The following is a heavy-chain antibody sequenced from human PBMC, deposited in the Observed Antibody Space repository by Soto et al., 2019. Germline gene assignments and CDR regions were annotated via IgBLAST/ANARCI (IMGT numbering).Heavy chain of an antibody. CDR3: ARDGFRGAVLDY. J-gene: IGHJ4*02. CDR2: INGDGSST. D-gene: IGHD3-10*01. CDR1: GFAFSSYW. Sequence: HPGGSLRLSCAASGFAFSSYWMHWVRQAPGKGLVWVSRINGDGSSTTYADSVKGRFTTSRDNAKNTLFLQMNSLRDEDTAVYYCARDGFRGAVLDYWGQGTQVTVSS. V-gene: IGHV3-74*01.